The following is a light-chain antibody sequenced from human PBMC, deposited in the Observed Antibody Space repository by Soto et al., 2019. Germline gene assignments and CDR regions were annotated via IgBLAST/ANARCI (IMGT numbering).Light chain of an antibody. CDR2: EVN. CDR1: SSDIGGCNY. CDR3: SSCTTSATLV. V-gene: IGLV2-14*01. Sequence: QSALAQPASVSGSPGQSITISCTGSSSDIGGCNYVSWYQRRPAKAPKLVIYEVNNRPSGVSSRFSVSKSGNRASLTISGRQLEDEADYYCSSCTTSATLVFGGGTKLTVL. J-gene: IGLJ3*02.